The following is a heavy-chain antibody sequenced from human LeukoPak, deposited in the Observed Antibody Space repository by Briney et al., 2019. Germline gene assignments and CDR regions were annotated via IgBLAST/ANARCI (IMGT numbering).Heavy chain of an antibody. V-gene: IGHV3-33*08. CDR3: ARNSGGYYFDY. Sequence: GGSLRLSCAASGFTFSSYGMHWVRQAPGKGLEWVAVIWYDGSSKYYADSVKGRFTISRDNSKNTLYLQMNSLRAEDTAVYYCARNSGGYYFDYWGQGTLVTVSS. CDR1: GFTFSSYG. CDR2: IWYDGSSK. J-gene: IGHJ4*02. D-gene: IGHD3-10*01.